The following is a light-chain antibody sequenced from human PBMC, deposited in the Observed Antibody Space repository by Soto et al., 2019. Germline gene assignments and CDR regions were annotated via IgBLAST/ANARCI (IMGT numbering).Light chain of an antibody. Sequence: ETVLTQSPGTLSLSPGERVTLSCRASQSVCSRCLAWYQQKPGQSPRLLIYGASSRATGIPDRFSGSGSGTDFTLTISRLEPEDFAVCYCQHYGTTPWTFGQGTKVGIK. CDR1: QSVCSRC. CDR3: QHYGTTPWT. CDR2: GAS. J-gene: IGKJ1*01. V-gene: IGKV3-20*01.